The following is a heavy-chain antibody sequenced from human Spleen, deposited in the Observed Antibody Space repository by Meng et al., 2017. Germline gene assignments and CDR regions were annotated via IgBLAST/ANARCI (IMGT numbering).Heavy chain of an antibody. CDR1: GYSITGSYN. CDR2: IFHTGST. CDR3: ARMADSSALDAFDI. J-gene: IGHJ3*02. D-gene: IGHD3-22*01. Sequence: SETLSLTCAVSGYSITGSYNWGWIRQPPGKGLEWIGSIFHTGSTNYNLSLKSRVTISVDTSKNQLSLNLNSVTAADTAVYYCARMADSSALDAFDIWGQGTMVTVSS. V-gene: IGHV4-38-2*01.